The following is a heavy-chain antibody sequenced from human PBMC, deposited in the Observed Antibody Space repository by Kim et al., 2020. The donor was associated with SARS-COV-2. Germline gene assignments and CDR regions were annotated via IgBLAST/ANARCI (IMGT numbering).Heavy chain of an antibody. CDR1: GYTLTSYD. Sequence: ASVKVSCKASGYTLTSYDINWVRQATGQGLEWMGWMNPNSGNTGYAQKFQGRVTMTRNTSISTAYMELSSLRSEDTAVYYCARGGLLYGSGSYWDQLSNDYSYYGMDVWGQGTTVTVSS. J-gene: IGHJ6*02. CDR3: ARGGLLYGSGSYWDQLSNDYSYYGMDV. D-gene: IGHD3-10*01. V-gene: IGHV1-8*01. CDR2: MNPNSGNT.